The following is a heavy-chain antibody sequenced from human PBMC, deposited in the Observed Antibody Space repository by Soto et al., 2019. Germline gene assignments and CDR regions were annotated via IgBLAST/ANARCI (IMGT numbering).Heavy chain of an antibody. CDR3: ARGRWYFDY. V-gene: IGHV5-10-1*01. CDR2: MDPSDSYI. Sequence: RGESLKISCKCSGYTFTNYWITWVRQMPGKGLEWMGRMDPSDSYINYNPSFEGHVTISLDKSINTAYLQWYSLKASDTAMYYCARGRWYFDYWGQGVPVTVS. D-gene: IGHD2-15*01. CDR1: GYTFTNYW. J-gene: IGHJ4*02.